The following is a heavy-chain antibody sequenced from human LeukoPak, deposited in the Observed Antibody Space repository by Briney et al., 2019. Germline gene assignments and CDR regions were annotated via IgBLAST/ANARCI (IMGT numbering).Heavy chain of an antibody. CDR3: ARDYWDDSVHYFDH. D-gene: IGHD3-22*01. CDR1: GFTFSSYG. Sequence: PGGSLRLSCAASGFTFSSYGMHWVRQAPGKGLEWVAVIWYDGSNKYYADSVKGRFTISRDNSKNTLYLQMNSLRAEDTAVYYCARDYWDDSVHYFDHWGQGTLVTVSS. V-gene: IGHV3-33*01. CDR2: IWYDGSNK. J-gene: IGHJ4*02.